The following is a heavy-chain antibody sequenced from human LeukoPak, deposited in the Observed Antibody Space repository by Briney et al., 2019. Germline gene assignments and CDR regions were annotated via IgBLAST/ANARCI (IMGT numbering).Heavy chain of an antibody. J-gene: IGHJ4*02. CDR1: GFTVSRNY. V-gene: IGHV3-53*01. D-gene: IGHD4-23*01. Sequence: GSLRLSCAASGFTVSRNYMSWVRQAPGKGLEWVSIIYSGGSTYYADSVKGRFTISRDNSKNTLYLQMNSLRAEDTAVYYCAREDGYGGNSFDYWGQGTLVTVSS. CDR3: AREDGYGGNSFDY. CDR2: IYSGGST.